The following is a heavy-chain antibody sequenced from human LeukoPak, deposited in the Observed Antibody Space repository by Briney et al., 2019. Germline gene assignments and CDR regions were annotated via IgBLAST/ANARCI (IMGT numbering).Heavy chain of an antibody. D-gene: IGHD1-14*01. CDR3: ARDSRRGNYYYYYYMDV. CDR2: IYTSGST. V-gene: IGHV4-4*07. Sequence: PSETLSLTCTVSGGSISSYYWSWIRRPAGKGLEWIGRIYTSGSTNYNPSLKSRVTMSVDTSKNQFSLKLSSVTAADTAVYYCARDSRRGNYYYYYYMDVWGKGTTVTVSS. CDR1: GGSISSYY. J-gene: IGHJ6*03.